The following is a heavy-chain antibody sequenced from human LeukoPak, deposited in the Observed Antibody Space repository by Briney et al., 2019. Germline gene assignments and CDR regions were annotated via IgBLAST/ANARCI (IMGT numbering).Heavy chain of an antibody. J-gene: IGHJ4*02. CDR2: IYTNGSI. CDR3: ARDRCSGGSCYLDY. V-gene: IGHV4-61*02. Sequence: SQTLSLTCTVSGGSISSGSYYWSWIRQPAGKGLEWIGRIYTNGSINYNPSLKSRVTISVDTSKNQFSLRLSSVTAADSAVYYCARDRCSGGSCYLDYWGQGTLVTVSS. CDR1: GGSISSGSYY. D-gene: IGHD2-15*01.